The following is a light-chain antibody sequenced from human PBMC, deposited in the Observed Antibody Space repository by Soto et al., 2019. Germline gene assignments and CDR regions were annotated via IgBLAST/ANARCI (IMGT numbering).Light chain of an antibody. CDR2: GAS. CDR3: QQFSSYPLT. CDR1: ESVNTS. Sequence: EIVMTQSPATLSVSAGERVILSCRASESVNTSLAWYQHKPGQPLRLLISGASNRATGIPDRFSGSGSGTDFTLTISRLEPEDFAVYYCQQFSSYPLTFGGGTKVDI. V-gene: IGKV3-20*01. J-gene: IGKJ4*01.